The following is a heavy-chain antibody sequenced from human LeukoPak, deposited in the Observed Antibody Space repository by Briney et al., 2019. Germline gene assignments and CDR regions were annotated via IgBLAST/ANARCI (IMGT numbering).Heavy chain of an antibody. CDR2: ITSGSSYI. D-gene: IGHD3-22*01. V-gene: IGHV3-21*04. J-gene: IGHJ4*02. CDR1: GFTFSSYN. Sequence: GGSLRLSCAASGFTFSSYNMNWVRQAPGQGLEWVSSITSGSSYIYYADSVKGRFTISRDNSKTTLYLQMNSLRAEDTAVYYCAKENWVYNWKYDSSGSGINYWGQGTRVTVSS. CDR3: AKENWVYNWKYDSSGSGINY.